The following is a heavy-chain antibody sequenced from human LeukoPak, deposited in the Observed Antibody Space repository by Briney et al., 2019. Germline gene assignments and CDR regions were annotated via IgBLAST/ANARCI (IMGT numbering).Heavy chain of an antibody. CDR3: ASRSSISSGYQDTLYYFDS. V-gene: IGHV4-59*01. J-gene: IGHJ4*02. D-gene: IGHD3-3*01. CDR2: IYYSGST. CDR1: AGSISSYY. Sequence: NPSETLSLTCTVAAGSISSYYWSWIRQPPGKRLEWIGHIYYSGSTNYNPSLKSRVTISVDTSKNQFSLKLSSVTAADTAVYYCASRSSISSGYQDTLYYFDSWGQGTLVTVSS.